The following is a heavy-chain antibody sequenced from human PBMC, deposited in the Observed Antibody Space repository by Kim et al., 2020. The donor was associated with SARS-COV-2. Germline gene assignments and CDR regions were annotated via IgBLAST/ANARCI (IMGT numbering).Heavy chain of an antibody. D-gene: IGHD4-4*01. V-gene: IGHV1-24*01. CDR1: GYTLTELS. CDR3: ATSIHDYSNYGVFDY. CDR2: FDPEDGET. Sequence: ASVKVSCKVSGYTLTELSMHWVRQAPGKGLEWMGGFDPEDGETIYAQKFQGRVTMTEDTSTDTAYMELSSLRSEDTAVYYCATSIHDYSNYGVFDYWGQGTLVTVSS. J-gene: IGHJ4*02.